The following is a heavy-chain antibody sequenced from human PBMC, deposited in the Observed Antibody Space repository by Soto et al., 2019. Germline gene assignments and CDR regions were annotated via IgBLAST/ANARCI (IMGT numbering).Heavy chain of an antibody. CDR3: ERPYGGDAHNDDFDI. CDR1: GYIFTTDC. V-gene: IGHV5-51*07. J-gene: IGHJ3*02. D-gene: IGHD2-21*02. CDR2: INQADSDT. Sequence: PGESLKISGKASGYIFTTDCIAWLHNLPAKALEWMGMINQADSDTIDSASFQGQADTTADKSISTAYLQRSSLKASDTAIYYCERPYGGDAHNDDFDIWGPGTMVTVSS.